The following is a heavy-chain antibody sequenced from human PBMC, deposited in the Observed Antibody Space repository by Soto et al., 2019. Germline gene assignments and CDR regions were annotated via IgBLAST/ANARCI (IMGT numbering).Heavy chain of an antibody. D-gene: IGHD3-3*01. Sequence: QITLNESGPTPVKPRQTLTLTCTFSGFSLTTSGVGVGWIRQSPVKAPQWIALIYWDDDKRYSTSLKSRLTITQDTSKDRVVVTMADLDPADTATYYCAHRVLRTVFGLVTTTAIYFDFWGQGTPVAVSS. CDR2: IYWDDDK. V-gene: IGHV2-5*02. CDR3: AHRVLRTVFGLVTTTAIYFDF. CDR1: GFSLTTSGVG. J-gene: IGHJ4*02.